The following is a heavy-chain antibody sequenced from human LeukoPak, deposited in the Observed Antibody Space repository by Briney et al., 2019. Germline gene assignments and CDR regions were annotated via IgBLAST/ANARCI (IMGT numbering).Heavy chain of an antibody. CDR2: IYTSGST. CDR3: ARGRGRQWLLPSYYFDY. Sequence: PSETLSLTCTVSGGSISSYYWSWIRQPAGKGLEWIGRIYTSGSTNYNPSLKSRVTMSVDTSKNQFSLKLSSVTAADTAVDYCARGRGRQWLLPSYYFDYWGQGTLVTVSS. V-gene: IGHV4-4*07. D-gene: IGHD6-19*01. CDR1: GGSISSYY. J-gene: IGHJ4*02.